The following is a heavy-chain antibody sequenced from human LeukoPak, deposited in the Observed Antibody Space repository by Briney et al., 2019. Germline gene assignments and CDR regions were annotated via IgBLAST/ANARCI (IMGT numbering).Heavy chain of an antibody. CDR1: GFTFSSYS. J-gene: IGHJ4*02. CDR2: ISSSSSYI. D-gene: IGHD3-3*01. V-gene: IGHV3-21*01. CDR3: ARGRYYDFWSGYTFDY. Sequence: PGGSLRLSCAASGFTFSSYSMNWVRQAPGKGLEWVSSISSSSSYIYYADSVKGRFTISRDNAKSSLYLQMNSLRAEDTAVYYCARGRYYDFWSGYTFDYWGQGTLLTVSS.